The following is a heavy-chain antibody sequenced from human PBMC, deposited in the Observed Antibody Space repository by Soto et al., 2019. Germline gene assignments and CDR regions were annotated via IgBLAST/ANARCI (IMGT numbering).Heavy chain of an antibody. Sequence: DVQLVESGGGLVKPGGSLRLSCAAPGFSFSSHSMNWVRQAPGRGLEGVSSISSTSSYIHHAASVKGRVTISRDNAKSSLYLQLDGLRVDDTAVYYCVRDGRLQLQGEFFDHWGQGILVTVSS. J-gene: IGHJ5*02. D-gene: IGHD2-21*02. CDR3: VRDGRLQLQGEFFDH. CDR2: ISSTSSYI. CDR1: GFSFSSHS. V-gene: IGHV3-21*06.